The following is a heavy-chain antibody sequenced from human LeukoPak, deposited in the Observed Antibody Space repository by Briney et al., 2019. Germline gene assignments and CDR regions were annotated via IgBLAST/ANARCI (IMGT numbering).Heavy chain of an antibody. CDR1: GFTFSNYA. Sequence: GGSLRLSCAASGFTFSNYALHWVRQAPGKGLEWVAVISYDDTNKYYVDSVKGRFTISRDNSKNTLYLQMNSLRAEDTAVYYCAKDPESITIFGVASDVWGKGTTVTVSS. CDR3: AKDPESITIFGVASDV. D-gene: IGHD3-3*01. CDR2: ISYDDTNK. J-gene: IGHJ6*04. V-gene: IGHV3-30*04.